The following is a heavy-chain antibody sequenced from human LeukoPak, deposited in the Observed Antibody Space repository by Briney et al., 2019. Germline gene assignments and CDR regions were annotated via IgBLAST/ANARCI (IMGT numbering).Heavy chain of an antibody. CDR3: ARGPASGSNFAWFDP. CDR1: GGSLSNYY. CDR2: INHSGST. Sequence: SSETLSLTCAVYGGSLSNYYWSWIRQPPGKGLEWIGEINHSGSTNYNPSLKSRVTISVDMSKNQFSLELSSVTAADTAVYYCARGPASGSNFAWFDPWGQGTLVTVSS. J-gene: IGHJ5*02. D-gene: IGHD3-10*01. V-gene: IGHV4-34*01.